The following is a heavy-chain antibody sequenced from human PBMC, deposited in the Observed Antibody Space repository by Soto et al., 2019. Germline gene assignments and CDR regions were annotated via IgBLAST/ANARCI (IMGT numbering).Heavy chain of an antibody. J-gene: IGHJ6*02. Sequence: VELLKNSCNGSGYSITSDWISWVREMRGKGLEWMGRIDPSDSYTNYSPSFQGHVTISADKSISTAYLQWSSLKASDTAMYYCAREVEYWSSTSCSYAMGVWGQGTTVTVSS. D-gene: IGHD2-2*01. CDR3: AREVEYWSSTSCSYAMGV. CDR1: GYSITSDW. V-gene: IGHV5-10-1*01. CDR2: IDPSDSYT.